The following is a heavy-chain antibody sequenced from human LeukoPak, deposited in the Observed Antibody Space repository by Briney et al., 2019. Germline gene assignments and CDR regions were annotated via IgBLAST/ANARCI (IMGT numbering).Heavy chain of an antibody. CDR3: ARDFGLGSITMIVGRGRRNGMDV. Sequence: GASVKVSCKASGYTFTSYGISWVRQAPGQGLEWMGWISAYNGNTNYAQKLQGRVTMTTDTSTSTAYMELRSLRSDDTAVYYCARDFGLGSITMIVGRGRRNGMDVWGQGTTVTVSS. CDR1: GYTFTSYG. CDR2: ISAYNGNT. J-gene: IGHJ6*02. V-gene: IGHV1-18*01. D-gene: IGHD3-22*01.